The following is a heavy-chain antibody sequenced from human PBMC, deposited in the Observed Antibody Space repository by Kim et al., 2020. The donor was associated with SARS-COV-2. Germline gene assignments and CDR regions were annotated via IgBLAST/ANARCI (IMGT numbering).Heavy chain of an antibody. D-gene: IGHD1-1*01. V-gene: IGHV3-73*01. Sequence: GGSLRLSCAASGFTFSGSALHWVRQASGKGLEWVGRIRSKSNGYATAYAASLKGRFTISRDDSKNTAYLQRNSLKTEDTAVYYCTSVPGTPLAFWAAFDIWGQGTMVTVSS. CDR2: IRSKSNGYAT. CDR3: TSVPGTPLAFWAAFDI. J-gene: IGHJ3*02. CDR1: GFTFSGSA.